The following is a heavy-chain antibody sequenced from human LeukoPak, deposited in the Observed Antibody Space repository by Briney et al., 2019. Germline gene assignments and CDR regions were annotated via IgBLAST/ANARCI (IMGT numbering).Heavy chain of an antibody. D-gene: IGHD3-10*01. CDR3: ARGSPDYGSGSYLGDWFDP. CDR2: IYHSGST. J-gene: IGHJ5*02. V-gene: IGHV4-30-2*01. Sequence: SETLSLTCAVSGGSISSGGYSWSWIRQPPGKGLEWIGYIYHSGSTYYNPSLKSRVTISVDRSKNQFSLKLSSVTAADTAVYYCARGSPDYGSGSYLGDWFDPWGQGTLVTVSS. CDR1: GGSISSGGYS.